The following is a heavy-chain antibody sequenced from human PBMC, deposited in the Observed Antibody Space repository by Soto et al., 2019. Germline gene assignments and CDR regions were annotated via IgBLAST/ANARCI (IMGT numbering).Heavy chain of an antibody. J-gene: IGHJ6*02. V-gene: IGHV1-3*01. Sequence: ASVKVSCKASGYTFTSYAMHWVRQAPGQRLEWMGWINAGNGNTKYSQKFQGRVTITRDTSASTAYMELSSLRSEDTAVYYCARGSYYGRDYYYGMDVWGQGTTVTVSS. CDR1: GYTFTSYA. CDR2: INAGNGNT. D-gene: IGHD1-26*01. CDR3: ARGSYYGRDYYYGMDV.